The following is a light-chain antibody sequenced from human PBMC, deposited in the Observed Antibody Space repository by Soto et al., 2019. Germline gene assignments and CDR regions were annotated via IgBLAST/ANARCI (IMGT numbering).Light chain of an antibody. V-gene: IGKV3-20*01. CDR1: QSVSSSY. CDR3: QQYDYLVT. CDR2: GAS. J-gene: IGKJ1*01. Sequence: EIVLTQSPGTLSLSPGERATLSCRASQSVSSSYLAWYQQKPGQAPRLLIDGASSRAAGIPDRFSGSGSGTDFTLTISRLEPEDLAVYYCQQYDYLVTFGQGTKVEIK.